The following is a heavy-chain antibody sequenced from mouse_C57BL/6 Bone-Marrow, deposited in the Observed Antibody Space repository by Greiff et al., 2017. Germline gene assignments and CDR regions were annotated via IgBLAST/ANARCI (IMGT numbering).Heavy chain of an antibody. V-gene: IGHV5-12*01. CDR3: ARSICQGNWYCDV. J-gene: IGHJ1*03. CDR1: GFTFSDYY. Sequence: EVMLVESGGGLVQPGGSLKLSCAASGFTFSDYYMYWVRQTPEKRLEWVAYISNGGGSTYYPDTVKGRFTISRDNAKNTLYLQMSRLKSEDTAMYYCARSICQGNWYCDVWGTGTTVTVAS. D-gene: IGHD6-1*01. CDR2: ISNGGGST.